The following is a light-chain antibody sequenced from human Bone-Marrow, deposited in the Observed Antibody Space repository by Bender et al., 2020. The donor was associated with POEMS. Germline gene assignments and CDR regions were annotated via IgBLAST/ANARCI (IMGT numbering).Light chain of an antibody. J-gene: IGLJ1*01. CDR1: SSDIGGYDY. V-gene: IGLV2-14*01. Sequence: QSALTQPASVSGSPGQSITISCTGTSSDIGGYDYVSWYQQHPGRAPKLMIHNVSNRPSGVSNRFSGSRSGNTASLTVSGLQAEDEADYYCSSYAGRNTYVFGTGTKVTVL. CDR2: NVS. CDR3: SSYAGRNTYV.